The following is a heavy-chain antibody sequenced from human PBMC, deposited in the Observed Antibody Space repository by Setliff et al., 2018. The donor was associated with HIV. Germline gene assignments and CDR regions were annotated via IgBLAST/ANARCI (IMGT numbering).Heavy chain of an antibody. CDR2: IYTSGST. V-gene: IGHV4-4*07. D-gene: IGHD3-22*01. J-gene: IGHJ4*02. Sequence: SETLSLTCTVSGGSITSSYWSWIRQPAGTGLAWMGRIYTSGSTNYHPSPKSRVTMSIATSKKQFSLKLAAVTAADTAVYYCARGGSYDTFDYWGQGTLVTVSS. CDR3: ARGGSYDTFDY. CDR1: GGSITSSY.